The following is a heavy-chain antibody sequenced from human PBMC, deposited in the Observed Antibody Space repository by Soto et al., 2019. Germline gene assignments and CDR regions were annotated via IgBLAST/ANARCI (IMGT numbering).Heavy chain of an antibody. V-gene: IGHV4-30-4*01. CDR2: IYNSGNA. J-gene: IGHJ4*02. CDR3: ARGPSGDKVDY. CDR1: GGSISSGDYD. Sequence: SETLSLTCTVSGGSISSGDYDWSWIRQPPGKDLEWIGHIYNSGNAYSNPSLKSRVTISVDTSKNQFSLKLSSVTAADTAVYYCARGPSGDKVDYWGQGTLVTVSS. D-gene: IGHD1-26*01.